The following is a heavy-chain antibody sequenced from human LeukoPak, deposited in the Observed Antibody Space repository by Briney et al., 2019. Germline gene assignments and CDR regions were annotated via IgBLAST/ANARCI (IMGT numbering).Heavy chain of an antibody. CDR1: GFTFSNYW. J-gene: IGHJ4*02. V-gene: IGHV3-7*01. Sequence: TGGSLRLSCAASGFTFSNYWMTWVRQAPGKGLEWVAHINQDGSEEHYMDSVKARFTISRDNAKNSLSLQMNSLRAEDTAVYYCARDPHPSIAAASYYFDYWGQGTLVTVSS. D-gene: IGHD6-13*01. CDR2: INQDGSEE. CDR3: ARDPHPSIAAASYYFDY.